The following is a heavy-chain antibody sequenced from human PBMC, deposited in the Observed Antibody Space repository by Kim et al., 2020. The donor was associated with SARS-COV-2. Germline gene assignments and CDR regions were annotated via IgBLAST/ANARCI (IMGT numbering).Heavy chain of an antibody. CDR3: AKEGITMVRGVMNP. D-gene: IGHD3-10*01. CDR2: ISYDGSNK. CDR1: GFTFSSYG. V-gene: IGHV3-30*18. J-gene: IGHJ5*02. Sequence: GGSLRLSCAASGFTFSSYGMHWVRQAPGKGLEWVAVISYDGSNKYYADSVKGRFTISRDNSKNTLYLQMNSLRAEDTAVYYCAKEGITMVRGVMNPWGQGTLVTVSS.